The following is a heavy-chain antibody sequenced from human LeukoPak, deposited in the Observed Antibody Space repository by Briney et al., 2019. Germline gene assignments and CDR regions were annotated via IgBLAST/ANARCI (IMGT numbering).Heavy chain of an antibody. CDR2: MSYDGSNK. CDR1: GFTFSSYA. D-gene: IGHD6-19*01. J-gene: IGHJ4*02. V-gene: IGHV3-30*04. Sequence: PGRSVRLSCAASGFTFSSYAMQWVRQAPGKGMEWVAVMSYDGSNKYYADSVKGRFTISRDNSKNTLYLQMNSLRAEDTAVYYCARDLVAGLFDYWGQGTLVTVSS. CDR3: ARDLVAGLFDY.